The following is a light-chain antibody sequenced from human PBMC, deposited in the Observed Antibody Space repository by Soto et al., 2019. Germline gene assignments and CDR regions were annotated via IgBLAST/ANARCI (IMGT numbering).Light chain of an antibody. CDR3: QQRSNWPLT. J-gene: IGKJ4*01. CDR2: DAS. CDR1: QSVSRY. V-gene: IGKV3-11*01. Sequence: ENVLTQSPATLSLSPGERATLSCRASQSVSRYLAWYQHKPGQAPRLLIYDASNRATGIPARFSGSGSGTDFTLTISSLEPEDVAVYYCQQRSNWPLTFGGGTKVEIK.